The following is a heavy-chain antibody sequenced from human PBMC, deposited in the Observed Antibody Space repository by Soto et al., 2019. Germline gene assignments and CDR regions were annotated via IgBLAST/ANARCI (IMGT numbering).Heavy chain of an antibody. V-gene: IGHV4-59*01. J-gene: IGHJ5*02. Sequence: TLSLTCTVSGGSISSYYWSWIRQPPGKGLEWIGYIYYSGSTNYNPSLKSRVTISVDTSKNQFSLKLSSVTAADTAVYYCARDLGSSSSIRGLWFDPWGQGTLVTVSS. D-gene: IGHD6-6*01. CDR3: ARDLGSSSSIRGLWFDP. CDR1: GGSISSYY. CDR2: IYYSGST.